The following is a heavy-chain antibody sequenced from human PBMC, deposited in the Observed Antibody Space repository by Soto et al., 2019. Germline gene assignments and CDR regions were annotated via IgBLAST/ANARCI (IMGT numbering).Heavy chain of an antibody. J-gene: IGHJ1*01. CDR3: VSSRLACSGGRCVGEYFQN. CDR1: GFTFSSYW. CDR2: ISSDGSST. Sequence: EVQLVESGGGLVQPGGSLRLSCAASGFTFSSYWMHWVRQAPGKGLVWVSRISSDGSSTAYADPVKGRFTISISRDNAKNTLYLQMNSLRAEDTAVYYCVSSRLACSGGRCVGEYFQNWGQGTLVTVSS. V-gene: IGHV3-74*01. D-gene: IGHD2-15*01.